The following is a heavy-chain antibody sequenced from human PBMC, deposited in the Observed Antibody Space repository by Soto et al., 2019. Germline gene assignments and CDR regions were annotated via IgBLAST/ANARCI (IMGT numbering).Heavy chain of an antibody. J-gene: IGHJ3*02. V-gene: IGHV4-30-4*01. CDR1: GGSISSGDYY. CDR2: IYYSGST. D-gene: IGHD3-3*01. Sequence: QVQLQESGPGLVKPSQTLSLTCTVSGGSISSGDYYWSWIRQPPGKGLEWIGYIYYSGSTYYNPSLKSRVTISVDTSKNQFSLKLSSVTAADTAVYYCARGRIDDFWSGYYRGDAFDIWGQGTMVTVSS. CDR3: ARGRIDDFWSGYYRGDAFDI.